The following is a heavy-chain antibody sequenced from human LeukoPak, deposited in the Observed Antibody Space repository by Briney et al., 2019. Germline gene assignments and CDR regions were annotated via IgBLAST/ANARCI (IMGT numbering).Heavy chain of an antibody. CDR3: ARRVGEYGMDV. V-gene: IGHV4-30-2*01. Sequence: PSQTLSLTCVVSGGSISSGGYSWSWIRQPPGKGLEWIGYIYHSGSTYYNPSLKSRVTISVDRSKNQFSLKLSSVTAADTAVYYCARRVGEYGMDVWGQGTTVTVSS. CDR1: GGSISSGGYS. D-gene: IGHD1-26*01. CDR2: IYHSGST. J-gene: IGHJ6*02.